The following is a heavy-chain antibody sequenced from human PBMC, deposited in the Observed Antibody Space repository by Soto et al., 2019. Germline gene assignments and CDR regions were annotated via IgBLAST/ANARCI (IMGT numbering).Heavy chain of an antibody. CDR2: INAGNGNT. CDR3: ARDRYQFATWFDP. V-gene: IGHV1-3*01. CDR1: GYTFTSYA. D-gene: IGHD3-16*02. J-gene: IGHJ5*02. Sequence: ASVKVSCKASGYTFTSYAMHWVRQSPGQRLEWMGWINAGNGNTKYSQKFQGRVTITRDTSASTAYMELSSLRSEDAAVYYCARDRYQFATWFDPWGQGTLVTVSS.